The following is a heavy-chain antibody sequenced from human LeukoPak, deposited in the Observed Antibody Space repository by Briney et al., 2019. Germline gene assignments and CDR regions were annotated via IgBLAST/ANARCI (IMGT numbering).Heavy chain of an antibody. CDR3: ARDLAPVRYDFWSGYLVY. CDR1: GGTFSSYA. J-gene: IGHJ4*02. D-gene: IGHD3-3*01. V-gene: IGHV1-69*05. Sequence: ASVKVSCKASGGTFSSYAISWVRQAPGQGLEWMGRIIPIFGTANYAQKFQGRVTITTDESTSTAYMELSSLRSEDTAVYYCARDLAPVRYDFWSGYLVYWGQGTLVTVSS. CDR2: IIPIFGTA.